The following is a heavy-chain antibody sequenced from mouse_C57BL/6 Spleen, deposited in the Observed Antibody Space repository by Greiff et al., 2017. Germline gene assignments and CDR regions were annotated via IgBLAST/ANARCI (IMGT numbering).Heavy chain of an antibody. Sequence: VQLQQSGPELVKPGASVKISCTASGYSFTGYYMNWVKQSPEKSLGWIGEINLSTGGTTYNQTFKAKATLTVDKSSNTAYMQLKSLTSEDSAVYYCAREEDYSCWGQGTTLTVSS. D-gene: IGHD1-1*01. CDR2: INLSTGGT. J-gene: IGHJ2*01. CDR1: GYSFTGYY. CDR3: AREEDYSC. V-gene: IGHV1-42*01.